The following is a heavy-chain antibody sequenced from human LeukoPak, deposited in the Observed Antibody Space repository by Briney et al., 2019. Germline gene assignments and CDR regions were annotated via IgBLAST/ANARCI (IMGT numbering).Heavy chain of an antibody. V-gene: IGHV3-23*01. CDR1: GFTFSSYG. CDR3: AKARTVLRYFDWSDN. D-gene: IGHD3-9*01. CDR2: ISGSGGST. J-gene: IGHJ5*02. Sequence: GGSPRLSCAASGFTFSSYGMSWVRQAPGRGLEWVSAISGSGGSTYYADSVKGRFTISRDNSKNTLYLQMNSLRAEDTAVYYCAKARTVLRYFDWSDNWGQGTLVTVSS.